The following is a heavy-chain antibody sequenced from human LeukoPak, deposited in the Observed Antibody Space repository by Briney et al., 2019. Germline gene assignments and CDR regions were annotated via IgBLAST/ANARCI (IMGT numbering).Heavy chain of an antibody. CDR1: GFTFDDYA. V-gene: IGHV3-9*01. CDR2: ISWNSGSI. Sequence: SLRLSCAASGFTFDDYAMHWVRQAPGKGLEWVSGISWNSGSIGYADSVKGRFTISRDNAKNSLYLQMNSLRAEDTALYYCVKDLTYSGLGVAGSALDMWGQGTMVTVSS. CDR3: VKDLTYSGLGVAGSALDM. J-gene: IGHJ3*02. D-gene: IGHD6-19*01.